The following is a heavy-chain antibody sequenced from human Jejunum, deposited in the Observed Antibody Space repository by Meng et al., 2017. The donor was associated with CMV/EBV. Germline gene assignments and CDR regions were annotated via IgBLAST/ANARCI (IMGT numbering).Heavy chain of an antibody. J-gene: IGHJ5*02. Sequence: SNKYWDWIRKSQGKGLQWDRNIDYSGCTCYNPSLQSRRTMSVDTSKNQFSLKLSSVTAADTAIYYCARGRGGCRTISDCHPALFDPWGHGTLVTVSS. CDR1: SNKY. D-gene: IGHD1/OR15-1a*01. V-gene: IGHV4-39*07. CDR3: ARGRGGCRTISDCHPALFDP. CDR2: IDYSGCT.